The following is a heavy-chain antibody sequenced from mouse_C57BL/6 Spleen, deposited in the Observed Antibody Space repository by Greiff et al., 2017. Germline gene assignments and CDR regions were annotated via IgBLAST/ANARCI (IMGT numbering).Heavy chain of an antibody. CDR3: ARSKDGYYGAMDY. J-gene: IGHJ4*01. Sequence: QVQLQQSGAELARPGASVKLSCKASGYTFTSYGISWVKQRTGQGLEWIGEIYPRSGNTYYTEKFKGKATLTADKSSSTAYMELRGLTSEDSAVYFCARSKDGYYGAMDYWGQGTSVTVSS. D-gene: IGHD2-3*01. V-gene: IGHV1-81*01. CDR2: IYPRSGNT. CDR1: GYTFTSYG.